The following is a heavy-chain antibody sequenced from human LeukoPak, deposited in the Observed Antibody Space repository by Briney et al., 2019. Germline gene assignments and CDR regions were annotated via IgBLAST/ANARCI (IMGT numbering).Heavy chain of an antibody. Sequence: PGGSLRLSCAASGFTFSNYRMNWVRQAPGKGLEWVSSISSSSSYIYYADSVKGRLTISRDNAKNSLYLQMNSPRAEDTAVYYCAREFCSSNSCYLEYWGQGTLVTVSS. CDR1: GFTFSNYR. D-gene: IGHD2-2*01. CDR2: ISSSSSYI. V-gene: IGHV3-21*01. J-gene: IGHJ4*02. CDR3: AREFCSSNSCYLEY.